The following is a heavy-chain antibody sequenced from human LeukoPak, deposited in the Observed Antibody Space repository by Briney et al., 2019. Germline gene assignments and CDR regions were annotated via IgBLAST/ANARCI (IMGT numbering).Heavy chain of an antibody. CDR2: ISYSGSI. CDR1: GGSISSGDYY. CDR3: ARGPDFFDY. Sequence: SETLSLTCTVSGGSISSGDYYWTWIRQPPGKGLEWIGYISYSGSIFYNPSLESRVTISLDTSENQFSLRLNSGTAADTAVYYCARGPDFFDYWGQGTLVTVSS. J-gene: IGHJ4*02. V-gene: IGHV4-30-4*01.